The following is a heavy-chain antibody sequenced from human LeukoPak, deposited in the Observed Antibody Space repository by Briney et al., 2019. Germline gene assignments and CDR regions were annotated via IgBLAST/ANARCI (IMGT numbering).Heavy chain of an antibody. CDR2: IYSDGTAP. J-gene: IGHJ3*01. CDR3: ATDSGHSFFY. Sequence: GGSLRLSCAASGFTFNTAWMHWVRQVPRKGLVWVSRIYSDGTAPRYAEFVKGRFTISRDNAKNTLYLQMNSLTIEDTAVYYCATDSGHSFFYWGQGTKVTVSA. V-gene: IGHV3-74*01. CDR1: GFTFNTAW. D-gene: IGHD3-10*01.